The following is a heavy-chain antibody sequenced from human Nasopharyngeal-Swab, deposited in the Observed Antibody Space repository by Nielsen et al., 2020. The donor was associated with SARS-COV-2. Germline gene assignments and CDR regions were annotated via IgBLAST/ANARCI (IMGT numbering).Heavy chain of an antibody. CDR2: ISVYDGNT. CDR3: ERDGSKFTTH. D-gene: IGHD3-10*01. CDR1: GYAFVDYG. J-gene: IGHJ4*02. Sequence: ASVKVSCKTSGYAFVDYGVIWVRQAPGQGLEWVGWISVYDGNTYYAEKFRDRVTMTRDTSARIVYMELGSLTSDDTAVYFCERDGSKFTTHWGQGTLVSVSS. V-gene: IGHV1-18*01.